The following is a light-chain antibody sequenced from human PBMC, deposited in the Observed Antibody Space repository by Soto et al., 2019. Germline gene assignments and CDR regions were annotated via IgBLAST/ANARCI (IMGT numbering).Light chain of an antibody. CDR1: ESISSW. CDR2: KAS. CDR3: QQYNSYSLT. Sequence: DIQMTQSASTLSASVGDRVTITCRASESISSWLAWYQQKPGKAPKLLIYKASILESGVPSRFSGSGSGTEFTLTISSRQPDDFATYYCQQYNSYSLTFGGGAKVEIK. J-gene: IGKJ4*01. V-gene: IGKV1-5*03.